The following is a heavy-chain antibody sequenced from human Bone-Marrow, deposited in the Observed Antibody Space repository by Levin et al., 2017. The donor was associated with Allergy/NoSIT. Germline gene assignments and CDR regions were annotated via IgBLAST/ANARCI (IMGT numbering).Heavy chain of an antibody. CDR2: IGSSGSTI. D-gene: IGHD1-26*01. J-gene: IGHJ4*02. CDR3: ARASGSPIPSGYFDY. CDR1: GFTFSDYY. Sequence: GGSLRLSCAASGFTFSDYYMSWIRQAPGKGLEWVSYIGSSGSTIYYADSVKGRFTISRDNAKNSLYLQMNSLRAEDTAVYYCARASGSPIPSGYFDYWGQGTLVTVSS. V-gene: IGHV3-11*01.